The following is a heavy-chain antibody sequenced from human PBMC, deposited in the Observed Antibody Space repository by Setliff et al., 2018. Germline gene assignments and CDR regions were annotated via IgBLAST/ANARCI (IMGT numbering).Heavy chain of an antibody. Sequence: PSETLSLTCTVYGASFSNYYWGWVRQPPEERLEWIAEFDHSGTTKYNPSLMGRVTISVDTSKNQFSLKLKSVTAADTAMYYCARGCAAGACYSDYYYYMDVWGKGTTVTVSS. CDR1: GASFSNYY. D-gene: IGHD2-15*01. CDR2: FDHSGTT. V-gene: IGHV4-34*01. CDR3: ARGCAAGACYSDYYYYMDV. J-gene: IGHJ6*03.